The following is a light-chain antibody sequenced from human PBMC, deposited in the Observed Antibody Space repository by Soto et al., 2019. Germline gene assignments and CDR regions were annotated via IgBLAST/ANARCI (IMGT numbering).Light chain of an antibody. CDR2: STD. CDR3: ATWDGSLTGYV. V-gene: IGLV1-44*01. CDR1: SSNIGSNT. J-gene: IGLJ1*01. Sequence: QSVLTQPPSASGALGQRVTISCSGGSSNIGSNTVNWYQQPPGTAPKLLICSTDQRPSGVPDRFSGSKSGTSASLAISGLKSEDEADYYCATWDGSLTGYVFGTGTKLTVL.